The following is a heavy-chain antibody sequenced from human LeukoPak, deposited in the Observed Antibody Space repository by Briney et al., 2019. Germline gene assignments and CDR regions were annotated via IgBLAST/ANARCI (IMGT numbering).Heavy chain of an antibody. J-gene: IGHJ4*02. V-gene: IGHV4-34*01. D-gene: IGHD3-10*01. CDR3: ARPRYGSGSLDS. Sequence: SETLSLTCAVYGESFSGHYWTWIRQPPGRGLEWIGEINHSGSTTSNPSLNNRVTISVDTSKNQFSLKLTSVTAADTAVYYCARPRYGSGSLDSWGQGTLVSVSS. CDR2: INHSGST. CDR1: GESFSGHY.